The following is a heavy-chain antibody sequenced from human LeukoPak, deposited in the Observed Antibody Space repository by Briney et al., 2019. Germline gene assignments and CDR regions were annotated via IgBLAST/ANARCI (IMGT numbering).Heavy chain of an antibody. V-gene: IGHV4-61*08. Sequence: SETLSLTCTVSGGSISSGGYYWSWIRQHPGKGLAWIGYIYYSGSTNYNPSLKSRVTISVDTSKNQFSLKLSSVTAADTAVYYCARSLYYYGSGSYFGGYNWFDPWGQGTLVTVSS. CDR3: ARSLYYYGSGSYFGGYNWFDP. D-gene: IGHD3-10*01. CDR1: GGSISSGGYY. J-gene: IGHJ5*02. CDR2: IYYSGST.